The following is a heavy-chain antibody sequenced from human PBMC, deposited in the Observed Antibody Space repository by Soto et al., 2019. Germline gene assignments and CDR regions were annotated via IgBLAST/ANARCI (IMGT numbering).Heavy chain of an antibody. D-gene: IGHD5-12*01. CDR1: GGTLSSYT. CDR2: IIPILGIA. V-gene: IGHV1-69*02. CDR3: AKEGRGYNGYYLDY. J-gene: IGHJ4*02. Sequence: QVQLVQSGAEVKKPGSSVKVSCKASGGTLSSYTISWVRQAPGQGLEWMGRIIPILGIANYAQRFQGRVTINADKSTSTAYMELSSLRSEDTAMYYCAKEGRGYNGYYLDYWGQGTVVTVSS.